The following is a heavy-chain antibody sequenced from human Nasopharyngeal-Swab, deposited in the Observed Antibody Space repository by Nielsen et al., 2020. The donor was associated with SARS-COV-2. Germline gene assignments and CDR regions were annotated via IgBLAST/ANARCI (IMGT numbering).Heavy chain of an antibody. CDR2: INHSGST. Sequence: WLRQPPGKGLEWIGEINHSGSTNYNPSLKSRVTISVDTSKNQFSLKLSSVTAADTAVYYCARGRDYGDYVDYFDYWGQGTLVTVSS. D-gene: IGHD4-17*01. V-gene: IGHV4-34*01. CDR3: ARGRDYGDYVDYFDY. J-gene: IGHJ4*02.